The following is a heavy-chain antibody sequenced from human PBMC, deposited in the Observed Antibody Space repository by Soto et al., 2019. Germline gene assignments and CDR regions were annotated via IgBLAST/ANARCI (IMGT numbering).Heavy chain of an antibody. J-gene: IGHJ5*02. CDR1: GGSISEKY. CDR2: IFANGHT. V-gene: IGHV4-4*07. Sequence: SETLSLTCIVSGGSISEKYWNWVRQPPGKGLEWIGLIFANGHTDYNPSLKSRVTMSVDASKNQFSLRLTSMTAADTAVYYCVASLAASGLNWLDPWGRGTLVTVS. D-gene: IGHD6-13*01. CDR3: VASLAASGLNWLDP.